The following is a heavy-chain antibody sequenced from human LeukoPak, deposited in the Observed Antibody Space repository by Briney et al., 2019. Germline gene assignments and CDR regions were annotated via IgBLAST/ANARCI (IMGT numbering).Heavy chain of an antibody. D-gene: IGHD6-13*01. Sequence: GRSLRLSCAASGFTFSSYGMHWVRQAPGKGLEWVAVISYDGSNKYYADSVKGRFTISRDNSKNTLYLQMNSLRAEDTAVYYCARDRGGSSWYYYFDYWGQGTLVTVSS. J-gene: IGHJ4*02. V-gene: IGHV3-30*03. CDR1: GFTFSSYG. CDR3: ARDRGGSSWYYYFDY. CDR2: ISYDGSNK.